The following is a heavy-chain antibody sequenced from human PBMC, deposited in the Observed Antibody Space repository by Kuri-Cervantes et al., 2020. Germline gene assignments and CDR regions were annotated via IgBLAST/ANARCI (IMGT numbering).Heavy chain of an antibody. CDR1: GFTFSSYA. D-gene: IGHD3-22*01. Sequence: GGSLRLSCAASGFTFSSYAMSWVRQAPGKGVEWVSAISGSGGSTYYADSVKGRFTISRDNSKTTLYLQMNSLRAEDTAVYYCARDTYYYDSSGYPSDYWGQEALVTVSS. CDR2: ISGSGGST. V-gene: IGHV3-23*01. J-gene: IGHJ4*02. CDR3: ARDTYYYDSSGYPSDY.